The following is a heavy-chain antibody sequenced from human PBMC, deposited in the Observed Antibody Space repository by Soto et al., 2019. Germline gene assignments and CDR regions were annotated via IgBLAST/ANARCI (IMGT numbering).Heavy chain of an antibody. V-gene: IGHV4-34*01. J-gene: IGHJ4*02. D-gene: IGHD6-13*01. CDR2: INHSGST. CDR1: GGSFSGYY. CDR3: ASPAIATTVSAFDY. Sequence: SETLSLTCAVYGGSFSGYYWSWIRQPPGKGLEWIGEINHSGSTNYNPSLKSRVTISVDTSKNQFSLKLSSVTAADTAVYYCASPAIATTVSAFDYWGQGTLVTVSS.